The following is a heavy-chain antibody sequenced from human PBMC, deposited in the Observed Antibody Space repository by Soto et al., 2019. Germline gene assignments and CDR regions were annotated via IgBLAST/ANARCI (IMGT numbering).Heavy chain of an antibody. CDR2: ISYDGSNK. Sequence: QVQLVESGGGVVQPGRSLRLSCAASGFTFSSYAMHWVRQAPGKGLEWVAVISYDGSNKYYADSVKGRFTISRDNSKNTLYLQMNSLRAEDTAVYYCARARVTDYYYYGMDVWGQGTTVTVSS. J-gene: IGHJ6*02. CDR3: ARARVTDYYYYGMDV. V-gene: IGHV3-30-3*01. D-gene: IGHD4-4*01. CDR1: GFTFSSYA.